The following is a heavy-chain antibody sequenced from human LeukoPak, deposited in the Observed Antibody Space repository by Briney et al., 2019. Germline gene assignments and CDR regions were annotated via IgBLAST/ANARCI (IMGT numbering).Heavy chain of an antibody. Sequence: PGTSLRLSCAASGFTFSSYGMHWVRQAPGKGLEWMAVIPYDGGYTYYADSVKGRVTISRDNSKNTVCLQMNSLRADDTAVYYCAKDHADIVVLPGAHIDYWGQGTLVTVSA. CDR3: AKDHADIVVLPGAHIDY. D-gene: IGHD2-2*01. J-gene: IGHJ4*02. CDR2: IPYDGGYT. CDR1: GFTFSSYG. V-gene: IGHV3-30*18.